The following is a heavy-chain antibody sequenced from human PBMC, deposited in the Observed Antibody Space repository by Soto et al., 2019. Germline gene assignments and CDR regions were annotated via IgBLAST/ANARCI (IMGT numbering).Heavy chain of an antibody. V-gene: IGHV3-23*01. Sequence: LLESGGGLVQPGGSLRLSCAASGFTFTTYAMGWVRQAPGKGLEWVSSISGSVAGTFYADSVKGRFTISRDNAKKMVYLQMNGLRADDTALYYCAKEALTVAGNNFDSWGQGTLVTVSS. CDR2: ISGSVAGT. D-gene: IGHD6-19*01. CDR3: AKEALTVAGNNFDS. CDR1: GFTFTTYA. J-gene: IGHJ4*02.